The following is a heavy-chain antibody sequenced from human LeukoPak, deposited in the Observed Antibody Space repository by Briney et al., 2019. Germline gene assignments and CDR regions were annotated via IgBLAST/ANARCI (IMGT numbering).Heavy chain of an antibody. CDR1: GGSISSYY. CDR2: IYYSGST. Sequence: PSEPLSLTCTVSGGSISSYYWSWIRQPPGKGLEWIGYIYYSGSTNYNPSLKSRVTISVDTSKNQFSLKLSSVTAADTAVYYCARARRRDAFDIWGQGTMVTVSS. CDR3: ARARRRDAFDI. J-gene: IGHJ3*02. V-gene: IGHV4-59*01.